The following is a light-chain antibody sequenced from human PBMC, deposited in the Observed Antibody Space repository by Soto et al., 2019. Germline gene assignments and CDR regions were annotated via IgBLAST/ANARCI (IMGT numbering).Light chain of an antibody. CDR2: WAS. CDR3: QQYYSTPRT. V-gene: IGKV4-1*01. J-gene: IGKJ1*01. Sequence: DIVMTQSPDSLAVSLGERATTNCKSSQRVLYSSNNKNYLAWYQQKPGQPPKLLIYWASTRASGVPDRFSGSGSGTDFTLTISSLQAEDVAVYYCQQYYSTPRTFGQGTKVEIK. CDR1: QRVLYSSNNKNY.